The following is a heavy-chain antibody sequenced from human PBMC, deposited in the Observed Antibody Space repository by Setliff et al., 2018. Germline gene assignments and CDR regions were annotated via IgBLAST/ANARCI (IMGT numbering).Heavy chain of an antibody. V-gene: IGHV3-48*03. CDR1: GFTFSSFE. CDR3: AKDPNGDFVGEFDS. J-gene: IGHJ5*01. D-gene: IGHD2-21*02. CDR2: ISGSGSTT. Sequence: PGGSLRLSCAASGFTFSSFEMNWVRQAPGKGLEWVSYISGSGSTTYYADSVRGRFTIYRDNAKSSLYLQMNSLRAEDTAKYYCAKDPNGDFVGEFDSWGRGTLVTVSS.